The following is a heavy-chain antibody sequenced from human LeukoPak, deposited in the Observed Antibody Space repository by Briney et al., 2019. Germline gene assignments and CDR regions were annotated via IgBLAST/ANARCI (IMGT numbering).Heavy chain of an antibody. J-gene: IGHJ3*02. CDR1: GFTFSSYG. V-gene: IGHV3-30*18. D-gene: IGHD4-17*01. CDR3: AKDPSTVTTGVFDI. CDR2: ISYDGTNK. Sequence: PGGSLRLSCAASGFTFSSYGTHWVRQAPGKGLEWVAVISYDGTNKYYADSVKGRFIMSRDNSKNTLYLQMNSLRAEDTAVYYCAKDPSTVTTGVFDIWGQGTMVSVSS.